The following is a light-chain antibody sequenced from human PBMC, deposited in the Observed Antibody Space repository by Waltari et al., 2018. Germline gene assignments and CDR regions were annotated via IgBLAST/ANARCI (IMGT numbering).Light chain of an antibody. CDR3: AAWDDSLNGLYV. CDR2: GDN. Sequence: QSVLTQPPSASGTPGQRVTISCSGSSSNIGTKPVNWSQQLPGMAPRLLIYGDNQRPSGVPRRFSASKSGTSASLAISGLQSEDEADYFCAAWDDSLNGLYVFGTGTTVTVL. V-gene: IGLV1-44*01. CDR1: SSNIGTKP. J-gene: IGLJ1*01.